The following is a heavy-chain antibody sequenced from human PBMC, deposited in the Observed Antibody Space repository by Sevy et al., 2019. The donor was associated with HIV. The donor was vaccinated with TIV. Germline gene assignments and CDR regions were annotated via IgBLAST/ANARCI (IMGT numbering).Heavy chain of an antibody. J-gene: IGHJ3*01. CDR2: IWSDGSNK. CDR1: GFTFTTYG. V-gene: IGHV3-33*01. CDR3: ARRRGEYQVVSAMLGALDL. D-gene: IGHD2-2*01. Sequence: GGSLRLSCAASGFTFTTYGMHWVRQAPGKGLEWVALIWSDGSNKYYADSVKGRFTISRDSSKNTLYLQMNTLRVEDTAIYYCARRRGEYQVVSAMLGALDLWGQGTMVTVSS.